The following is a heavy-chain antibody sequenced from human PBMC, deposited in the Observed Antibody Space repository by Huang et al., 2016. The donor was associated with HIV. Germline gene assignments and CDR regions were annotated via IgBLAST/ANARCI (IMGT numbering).Heavy chain of an antibody. CDR1: GYSFSSYW. Sequence: EVQLVQSGAEGKKPGESLKISCRVSGYSFSSYWIGWVRQMPGRGMEGRGVIYPADSDSKYSPSFNDQVIISVDKSFDFAYLQWRGLTASDTATYYCARQHTGYHIFDLWGQGTTVTVSS. J-gene: IGHJ6*02. V-gene: IGHV5-51*01. CDR3: ARQHTGYHIFDL. CDR2: IYPADSDS. D-gene: IGHD3-9*01.